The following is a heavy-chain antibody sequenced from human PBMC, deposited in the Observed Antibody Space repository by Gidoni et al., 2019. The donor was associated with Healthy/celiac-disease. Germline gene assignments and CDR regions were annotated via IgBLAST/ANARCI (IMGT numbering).Heavy chain of an antibody. J-gene: IGHJ4*02. Sequence: QLQLQESGPGLVKPSETLSLTCPVSGVSIRSSSYYWGWIRQPPGKGLEWIGSISYSGSTYYNPSLKSRVTISVDTSKNQFSLKLSSVTAADTAVYYCARDKWATYITMVRGFFDYWGQGTLVTVSS. CDR1: GVSIRSSSYY. CDR2: ISYSGST. CDR3: ARDKWATYITMVRGFFDY. V-gene: IGHV4-39*07. D-gene: IGHD3-10*01.